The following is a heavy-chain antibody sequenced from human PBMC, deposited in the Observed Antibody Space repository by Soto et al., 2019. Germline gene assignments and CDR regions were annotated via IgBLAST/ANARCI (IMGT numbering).Heavy chain of an antibody. CDR3: AAARLRTPPLFDY. J-gene: IGHJ4*02. CDR1: GYTFTGYY. V-gene: IGHV1-2*04. D-gene: IGHD4-17*01. CDR2: INPNSGGT. Sequence: QVQLVQSGAEVKKPGASVKVSCKASGYTFTGYYMHWVRQAPGQGLEWMGWINPNSGGTNYAQKFQGWVTMTRETSISTAYMELSRLRSDDTAVYYCAAARLRTPPLFDYWGQGTLVTVSS.